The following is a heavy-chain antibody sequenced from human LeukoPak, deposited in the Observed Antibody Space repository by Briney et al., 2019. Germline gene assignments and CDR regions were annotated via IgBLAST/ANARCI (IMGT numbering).Heavy chain of an antibody. V-gene: IGHV3-30*03. CDR1: GFTFGHSG. J-gene: IGHJ4*02. CDR3: ARGGYVDY. CDR2: ISYEGSSK. Sequence: PGRSLRLSCAASGFTFGHSGMHWVRQAPGKGLEWVAVISYEGSSKYYADSVKGRFTISRDNAKNTLYLQMNSLRAEDTAVYYCARGGYVDYWGQGTLVTVSS.